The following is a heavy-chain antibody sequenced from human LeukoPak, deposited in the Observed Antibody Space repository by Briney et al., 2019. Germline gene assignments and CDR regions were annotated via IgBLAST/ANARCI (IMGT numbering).Heavy chain of an antibody. V-gene: IGHV3-74*01. J-gene: IGHJ4*02. CDR1: GFTFSYHW. CDR3: ARETTGTYYFDY. CDR2: IDSDGSST. Sequence: PGGSLRLSCAASGFTFSYHWMHWVRQVPGKGLAWVSRIDSDGSSTTYVDSVKGRFTISRDNAKNTPYLQMNSLTGEDTAVYYCARETTGTYYFDYWGQGTLVTVSS. D-gene: IGHD2-8*02.